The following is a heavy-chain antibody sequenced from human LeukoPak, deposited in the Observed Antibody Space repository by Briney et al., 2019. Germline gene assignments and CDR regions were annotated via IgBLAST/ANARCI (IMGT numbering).Heavy chain of an antibody. V-gene: IGHV3-23*01. CDR2: ISGSGGST. Sequence: GGSLRLSCAASGFTFSSYAMSWVRQAPGKGLEWLSAISGSGGSTYYADSVKGRFTISRDNSKNTLYLQINSLRVEDTAVYYCAKDHLPGIVVADRDYWGQGTLVTVSS. D-gene: IGHD6-19*01. CDR1: GFTFSSYA. CDR3: AKDHLPGIVVADRDY. J-gene: IGHJ4*02.